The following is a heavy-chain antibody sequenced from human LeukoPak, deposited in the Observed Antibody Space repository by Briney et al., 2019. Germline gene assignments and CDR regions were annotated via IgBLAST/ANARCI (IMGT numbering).Heavy chain of an antibody. J-gene: IGHJ3*01. CDR2: ISSGGNPI. CDR3: ARVTRGGSTGYAFAF. CDR1: GFTFSSYA. Sequence: GGSLRLSCAASGFTFSSYAMHWVRQAPGKGLEWVSYISSGGNPIYYADSVKGRFTISRDNAKDSLYLQMNSLRAEDTAVYYCARVTRGGSTGYAFAFWGQGTMVTVSS. D-gene: IGHD3-10*01. V-gene: IGHV3-48*03.